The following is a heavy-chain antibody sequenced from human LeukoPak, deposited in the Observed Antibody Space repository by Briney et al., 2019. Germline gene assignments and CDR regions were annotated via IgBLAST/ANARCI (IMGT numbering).Heavy chain of an antibody. CDR2: MNPNSGNT. J-gene: IGHJ4*02. CDR3: AREHSGYDYRLGFDY. Sequence: ASVKVSCKASGYTFTSYDINWVRQATGQGLEWMGWMNPNSGNTGYAQKFQGRVTMTSNTSISTAYMELSSRRSEDTAVYYCAREHSGYDYRLGFDYWGQGTLVTVSS. V-gene: IGHV1-8*01. D-gene: IGHD5-12*01. CDR1: GYTFTSYD.